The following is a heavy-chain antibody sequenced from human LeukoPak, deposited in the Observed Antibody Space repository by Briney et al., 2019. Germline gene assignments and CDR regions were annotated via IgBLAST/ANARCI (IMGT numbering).Heavy chain of an antibody. Sequence: GGSLRLSCAASGFTVSSNYMSWVRQAPGKGLEWVSVIYSGGSTYYADSVKGRFTISRDNSKNTLYLQMNSLRAEDTAVYYCAKLGAGSGRTGWFDPWGQEPWSPSPQ. D-gene: IGHD6-19*01. V-gene: IGHV3-53*01. J-gene: IGHJ5*02. CDR3: AKLGAGSGRTGWFDP. CDR1: GFTVSSNY. CDR2: IYSGGST.